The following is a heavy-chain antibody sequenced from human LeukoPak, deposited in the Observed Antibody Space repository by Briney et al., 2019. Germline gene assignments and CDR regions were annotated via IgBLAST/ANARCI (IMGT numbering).Heavy chain of an antibody. D-gene: IGHD2-21*02. CDR1: GFTVSSNY. V-gene: IGHV3-53*01. CDR2: IYSGGST. J-gene: IGHJ3*02. Sequence: GGSLRLSCAASGFTVSSNYMSWVRQAPGKGLEWVSVIYSGGSTYYADSVKGRFTISRDNSKNTLYLQMNSLRAEDTAVYYCARWGYCGGDCHAFDIWGQGTMVTVSS. CDR3: ARWGYCGGDCHAFDI.